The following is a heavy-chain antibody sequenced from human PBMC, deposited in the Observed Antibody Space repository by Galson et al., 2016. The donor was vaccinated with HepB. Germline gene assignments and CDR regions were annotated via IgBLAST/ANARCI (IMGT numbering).Heavy chain of an antibody. J-gene: IGHJ5*02. V-gene: IGHV2-5*02. CDR1: GFSLTTNGEA. D-gene: IGHD6-19*01. CDR2: VYWDDDK. Sequence: PALVKPTQTLTLSCAFSGFSLTTNGEAVGWIRQPPGRALEWLALVYWDDDKRYNTSLKSRLSITKDTSKNQVVLTMTSVDPLDTATYYCAHSRLIGVAGWASWGQGTLVIVSS. CDR3: AHSRLIGVAGWAS.